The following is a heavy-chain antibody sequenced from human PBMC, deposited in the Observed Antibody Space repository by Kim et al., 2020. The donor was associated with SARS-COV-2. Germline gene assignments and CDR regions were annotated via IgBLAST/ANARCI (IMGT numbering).Heavy chain of an antibody. CDR1: EGTFSSYA. CDR3: ARIAAAEAPYYYYMDV. J-gene: IGHJ6*03. CDR2: IIPIFGIA. V-gene: IGHV1-69*04. Sequence: SVKVSCKASEGTFSSYAISWVRQAPGQGLEWMGRIIPIFGIANYAQKFQGRVTITADKSTSTAYMELSSLRSEDTAVYYCARIAAAEAPYYYYMDVWGK. D-gene: IGHD6-13*01.